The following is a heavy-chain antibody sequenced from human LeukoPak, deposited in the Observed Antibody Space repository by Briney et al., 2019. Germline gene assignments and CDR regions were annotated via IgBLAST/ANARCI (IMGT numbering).Heavy chain of an antibody. CDR2: IYPRDGST. J-gene: IGHJ4*02. CDR1: GYTLTELS. Sequence: ASVKVSCKVSGYTLTELSMHWVRQAPGQGLEWMGMIYPRDGSTSYAQKFQGRVTVTRDTSTSTVHMELSGLRSEDTAVYYCARDQEGFGYWGQGTLVTVSS. V-gene: IGHV1-46*01. CDR3: ARDQEGFGY.